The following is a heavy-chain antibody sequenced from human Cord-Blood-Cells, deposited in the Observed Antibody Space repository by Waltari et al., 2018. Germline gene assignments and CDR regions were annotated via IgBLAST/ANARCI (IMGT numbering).Heavy chain of an antibody. V-gene: IGHV4-34*01. J-gene: IGHJ4*02. D-gene: IGHD4-17*01. CDR2: INHSGST. Sequence: QVQLQQWGAGLLKPSETLSLTCAVYGGSFSGYYWSWIRQPPGKGLEWIGEINHSGSTHYNPSLKSRVTVSVDTSKNQFSLKLSSVTAADTAVYYCARGRDYGDYYWGQGTLVTVSS. CDR3: ARGRDYGDYY. CDR1: GGSFSGYY.